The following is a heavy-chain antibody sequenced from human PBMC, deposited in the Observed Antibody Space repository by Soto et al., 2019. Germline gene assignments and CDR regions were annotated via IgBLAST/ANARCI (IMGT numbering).Heavy chain of an antibody. Sequence: GESLKISCKGSGYSFSSYWIGWVRQMPGHGLEWMGIIYSGDSDTRYSPSFPGQVTISADKSISTAYLQWSSLKASDTAMYYCARPPPVTSIDYWGQGTLVNVSS. V-gene: IGHV5-51*01. J-gene: IGHJ4*02. CDR3: ARPPPVTSIDY. CDR1: GYSFSSYW. D-gene: IGHD4-17*01. CDR2: IYSGDSDT.